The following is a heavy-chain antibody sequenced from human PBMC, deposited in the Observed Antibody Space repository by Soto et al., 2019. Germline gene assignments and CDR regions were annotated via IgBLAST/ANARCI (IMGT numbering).Heavy chain of an antibody. V-gene: IGHV3-74*01. CDR2: INSDGSST. J-gene: IGHJ6*03. D-gene: IGHD3-3*01. Sequence: PGGSLRLSCAASGFTFSSYWMHWVRQAPGKGLVWVSRINSDGSSTSYADSVKGRFTISRDNAKNTLYLQMNSLRAEDTAVYYCARDTSYYDFWSGHYYYYYMDVWDKGTTVTVSS. CDR1: GFTFSSYW. CDR3: ARDTSYYDFWSGHYYYYYMDV.